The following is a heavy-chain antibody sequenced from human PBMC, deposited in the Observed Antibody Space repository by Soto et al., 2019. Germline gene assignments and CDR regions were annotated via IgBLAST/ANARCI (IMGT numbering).Heavy chain of an antibody. CDR2: IYYSGST. Sequence: QVQLQESGPGLVKPSETLSLTCTVSGGSISSYYWSWIRQPPGKGLEWIGYIYYSGSTNYNPSLKSRVTISVDTSKNQFSLKLSSVTAADTAVYYCARVPGIQLWPAGYYYYYGMDVWGQGTTVTVSS. CDR3: ARVPGIQLWPAGYYYYYGMDV. D-gene: IGHD5-18*01. J-gene: IGHJ6*02. CDR1: GGSISSYY. V-gene: IGHV4-59*01.